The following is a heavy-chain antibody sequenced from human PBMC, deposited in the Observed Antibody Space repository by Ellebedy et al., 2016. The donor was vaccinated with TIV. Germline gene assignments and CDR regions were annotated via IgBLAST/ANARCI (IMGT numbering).Heavy chain of an antibody. CDR3: VRAQITTAGACAYWFDP. CDR1: GYSFSSGYY. V-gene: IGHV4-38-2*02. J-gene: IGHJ5*02. CDR2: IYHSGNT. D-gene: IGHD1-1*01. Sequence: MPGGSLRLSCIVSGYSFSSGYYWGWIRQPPGKGLEWIGSIYHSGNTYYNPSLKSRVTISVDTSKNQLSVKLSAVTAAYTAVYYCVRAQITTAGACAYWFDPWGQGTLVIVSS.